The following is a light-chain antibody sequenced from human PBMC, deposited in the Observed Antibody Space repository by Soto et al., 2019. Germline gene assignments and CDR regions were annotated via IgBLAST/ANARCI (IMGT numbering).Light chain of an antibody. V-gene: IGKV3-20*01. CDR3: QQYGSSPSIT. CDR2: GAS. Sequence: EIVLTQSPGTLSLSPGERATLSCRASQSVSSSYLAWNQQKPGQAPRLLIYGASSRATGIPDRFGGSGSGTDFTLTISRLEPEDFAVYYCQQYGSSPSITFGQGTRLEI. J-gene: IGKJ5*01. CDR1: QSVSSSY.